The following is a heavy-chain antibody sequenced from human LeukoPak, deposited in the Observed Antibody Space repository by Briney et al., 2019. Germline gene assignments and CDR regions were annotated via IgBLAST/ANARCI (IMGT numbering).Heavy chain of an antibody. D-gene: IGHD3-9*01. CDR3: ARQYFDWLNWFDP. Sequence: ASVKVSCKASGYTLASYDINWVRQATGQGLEWMGWINTNTGNPTYAQGFTGRFVFSLDTSVSTAYLQISSLKAEDTAVYYCARQYFDWLNWFDPWGQGTLVTVSS. J-gene: IGHJ5*02. CDR1: GYTLASYD. V-gene: IGHV7-4-1*02. CDR2: INTNTGNP.